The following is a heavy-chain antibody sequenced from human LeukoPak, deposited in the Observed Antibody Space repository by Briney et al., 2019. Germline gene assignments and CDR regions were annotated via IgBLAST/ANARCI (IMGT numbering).Heavy chain of an antibody. V-gene: IGHV3-74*01. D-gene: IGHD1-1*01. Sequence: PGGSLRLSCAASGFTFSSYWMHWVRQAPGKGLVWVSRINSDGSSTSYADSVKGRFTISRDNAKNTLYLQMNSLRAEDTAVYYCARAKEPKLERLDDAFDIWGQGTMVTVSS. J-gene: IGHJ3*02. CDR1: GFTFSSYW. CDR3: ARAKEPKLERLDDAFDI. CDR2: INSDGSST.